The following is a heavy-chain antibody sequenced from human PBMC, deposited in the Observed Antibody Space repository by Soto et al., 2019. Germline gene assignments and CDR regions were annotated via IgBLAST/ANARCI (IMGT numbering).Heavy chain of an antibody. D-gene: IGHD3-10*01. V-gene: IGHV3-23*01. Sequence: GGSLRLSCAASGFPFSSTDMTWVRQAPGKGLEWVSTIDGSGGSTYYADPVKGRFTISRDNSKNTLYLQMNSLRAEDTAVYYCANYGPGSGSYYRYYYYYGMDVWGQGTTVTVS. J-gene: IGHJ6*02. CDR3: ANYGPGSGSYYRYYYYYGMDV. CDR2: IDGSGGST. CDR1: GFPFSSTD.